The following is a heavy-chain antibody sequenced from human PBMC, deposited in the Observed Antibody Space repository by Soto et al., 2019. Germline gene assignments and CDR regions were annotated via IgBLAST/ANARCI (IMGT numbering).Heavy chain of an antibody. CDR3: ARHRGPGSRSGILDYYYGMDV. J-gene: IGHJ6*02. D-gene: IGHD2-15*01. CDR2: IDPSDSYT. V-gene: IGHV5-10-1*01. CDR1: GYSFTSSW. Sequence: GESMKISCKGSGYSFTSSWISWVRQMPGKGLEWMGRIDPSDSYTNYSPSFQDHVTISAAKSISTAYLQWSSLKASDTAMYYCARHRGPGSRSGILDYYYGMDVWGQGTTVTVSS.